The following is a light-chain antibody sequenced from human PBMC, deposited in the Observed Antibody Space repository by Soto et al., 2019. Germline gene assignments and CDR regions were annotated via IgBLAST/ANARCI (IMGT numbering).Light chain of an antibody. V-gene: IGKV3-20*01. CDR2: DAS. J-gene: IGKJ4*01. CDR3: QQDGSSPLT. Sequence: EIALTQSPATLSLYTGERATLSCRASESVGSFLAWYQQKPGQAPRLLIYDASNRATGIPDRFSGSGSGTDFTLTISRLEPEDFAVYYCQQDGSSPLTFGGGTKVDIK. CDR1: ESVGSF.